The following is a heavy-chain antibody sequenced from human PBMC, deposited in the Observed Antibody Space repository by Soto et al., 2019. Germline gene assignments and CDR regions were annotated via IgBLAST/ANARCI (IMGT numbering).Heavy chain of an antibody. CDR1: GGSVSSGSYY. CDR3: ARELGGASYYYNYMDV. Sequence: SETLSLTCTVSGGSVSSGSYYWSWIRQPPGKGLEWIGDIYYSGSTNYNPSLKSRVTISVDTSKNQFSLKLSSVTAADTAVYYCARELGGASYYYNYMDVWGKGTTVTVSS. J-gene: IGHJ6*03. V-gene: IGHV4-61*01. CDR2: IYYSGST. D-gene: IGHD1-26*01.